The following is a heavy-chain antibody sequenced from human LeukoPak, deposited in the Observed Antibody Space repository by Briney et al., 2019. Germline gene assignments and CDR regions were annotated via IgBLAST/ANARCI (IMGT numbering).Heavy chain of an antibody. CDR2: ISYDGSTK. CDR3: ARDRYSHSGNNWFDP. D-gene: IGHD3-10*01. V-gene: IGHV3-30*04. CDR1: GFTFSSYA. J-gene: IGHJ5*02. Sequence: PGGSLRLSCAASGFTFSSYAMHWVRQAPGKGLEWVGVISYDGSTKYYADSVKGRFTISRDNSKNTLYLQMNSLRLEDTAVYYCARDRYSHSGNNWFDPWGQGTLVTVSS.